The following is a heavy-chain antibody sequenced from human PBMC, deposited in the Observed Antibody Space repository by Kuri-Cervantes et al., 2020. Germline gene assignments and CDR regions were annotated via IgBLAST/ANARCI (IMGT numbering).Heavy chain of an antibody. V-gene: IGHV3-7*01. CDR2: IKQDGSEK. D-gene: IGHD6-19*01. CDR1: GFTFSSYW. CDR3: ARDFSSGWDEYYFDY. Sequence: GGSLRLSCAASGFTFSSYWMSWVRQAPGKGLEWVANIKQDGSEKYYVDSVKGRFTISRDNAKNSLYLQMNSLRAEDTAVYYCARDFSSGWDEYYFDYWGQGTLVTVSS. J-gene: IGHJ4*02.